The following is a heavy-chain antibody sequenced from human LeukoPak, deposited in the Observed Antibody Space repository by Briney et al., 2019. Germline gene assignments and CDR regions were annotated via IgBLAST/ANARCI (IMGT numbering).Heavy chain of an antibody. CDR1: GFIFSTYW. Sequence: GGSLRLSCAASGFIFSTYWMHWVRQAPGKGLVWVSRMNSDGSSISYADSVKGRFTISRDNAKNTLYLQMNNLRPEDTAVYYCVPQEDCSRTTCQFDYWGQGTLVTVS. CDR3: VPQEDCSRTTCQFDY. V-gene: IGHV3-74*01. J-gene: IGHJ4*02. CDR2: MNSDGSSI. D-gene: IGHD2-2*01.